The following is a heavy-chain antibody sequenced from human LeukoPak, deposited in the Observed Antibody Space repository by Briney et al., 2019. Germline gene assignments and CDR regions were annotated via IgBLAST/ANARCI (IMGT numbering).Heavy chain of an antibody. CDR3: AKGYQLLSTPTFDY. V-gene: IGHV3-9*03. J-gene: IGHJ4*02. CDR1: GFTFDDYA. Sequence: GRSLRLSCAASGFTFDDYAMHWVRQAPGKGLEWVSGISWNSDSIGYADSVKGRFTISRDNAKNSLYLQMNSLRAEDMALYYCAKGYQLLSTPTFDYWGQGTLVTVSS. CDR2: ISWNSDSI. D-gene: IGHD2-2*01.